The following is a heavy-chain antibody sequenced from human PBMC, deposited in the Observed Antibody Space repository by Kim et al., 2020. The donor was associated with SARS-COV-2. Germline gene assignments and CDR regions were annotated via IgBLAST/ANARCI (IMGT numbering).Heavy chain of an antibody. D-gene: IGHD6-19*01. J-gene: IGHJ4*02. Sequence: GGSLRLSCAASGFTFSSYSMNWVRQAPGKGLEWVSSISSSSYIYYAESVKGRFTISRDNAKNSLYLQLNSLRAEDTAVYYCARAYSSGWASFDYWGQGTLVTVSS. CDR2: ISSSSYI. V-gene: IGHV3-21*01. CDR1: GFTFSSYS. CDR3: ARAYSSGWASFDY.